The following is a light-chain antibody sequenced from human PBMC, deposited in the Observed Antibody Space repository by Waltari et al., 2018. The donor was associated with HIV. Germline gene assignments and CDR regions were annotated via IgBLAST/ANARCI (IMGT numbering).Light chain of an antibody. CDR1: SSDVGTYDL. J-gene: IGLJ1*01. CDR3: SSYTNRRTPLYV. V-gene: IGLV2-14*02. CDR2: DVG. Sequence: QSALTQPAPVSGSPGQSITVSCTGTSSDVGTYDLFSWYQQHPGKAPHLRIYDVGVRPSGVSSRVSASRSGNTASLTISGLQTEDEADYYCSSYTNRRTPLYVFGTGTKLTVL.